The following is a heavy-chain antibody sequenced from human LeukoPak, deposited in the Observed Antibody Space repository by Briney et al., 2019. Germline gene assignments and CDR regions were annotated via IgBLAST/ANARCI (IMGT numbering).Heavy chain of an antibody. D-gene: IGHD3-10*01. CDR3: AGASYYLNSGSKRGYQYYNYMDV. J-gene: IGHJ6*03. Sequence: PSETLSLTCTVSGGSISSSSYYWGWIRQPPGKGLEWIGSIYYSGSTYYNPSLKSRVTISVDTSKNQFSLKLTSVTAADTAVYYCAGASYYLNSGSKRGYQYYNYMDVWGKGTTVTVSS. CDR1: GGSISSSSYY. V-gene: IGHV4-39*07. CDR2: IYYSGST.